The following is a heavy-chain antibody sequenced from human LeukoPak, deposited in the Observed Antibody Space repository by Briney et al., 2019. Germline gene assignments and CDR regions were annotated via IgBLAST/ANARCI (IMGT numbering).Heavy chain of an antibody. CDR3: AAQKGEQWLVPFDY. CDR2: VNLQGST. V-gene: IGHV4-4*02. Sequence: SETLSLTCGVSGGSITSTNYWTWVRQPPGKGLEWIGEVNLQGSTNYNPSLMGRVAISVDMSENHISLQLTSVTAADTAVYYCAAQKGEQWLVPFDYWGQGTLVTVAS. D-gene: IGHD6-19*01. CDR1: GGSITSTNY. J-gene: IGHJ4*02.